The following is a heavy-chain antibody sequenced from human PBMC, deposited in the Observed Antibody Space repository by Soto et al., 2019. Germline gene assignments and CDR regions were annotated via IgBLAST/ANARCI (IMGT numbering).Heavy chain of an antibody. Sequence: SETLSLTCGVSGDSISSGYYWGWIRQSPRKGLEWIGSIYQSGGTYYNPPLKSRLTISVETSKNQFSLKLSSVTAADTAVYYCARKSVVDWYFDLWGRGTLVTVSS. CDR2: IYQSGGT. J-gene: IGHJ2*01. V-gene: IGHV4-38-2*01. D-gene: IGHD2-15*01. CDR3: ARKSVVDWYFDL. CDR1: GDSISSGYY.